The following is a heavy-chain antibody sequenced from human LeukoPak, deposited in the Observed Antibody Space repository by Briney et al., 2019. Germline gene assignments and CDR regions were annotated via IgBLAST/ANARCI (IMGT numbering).Heavy chain of an antibody. Sequence: PGGSLRLSCAASGFTFSSYAMHWVRQAPGKGLEWVAVISYDGSNKYYADSVKGRFTISRDNSTNTLYLQMNSLRAEHTAVYYCARIGDSSGWLTYYFDYWGQGTLVTVSS. V-gene: IGHV3-30-3*01. D-gene: IGHD6-19*01. J-gene: IGHJ4*02. CDR1: GFTFSSYA. CDR2: ISYDGSNK. CDR3: ARIGDSSGWLTYYFDY.